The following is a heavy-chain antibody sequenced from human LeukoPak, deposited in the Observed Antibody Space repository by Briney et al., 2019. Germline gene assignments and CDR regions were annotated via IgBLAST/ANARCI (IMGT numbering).Heavy chain of an antibody. V-gene: IGHV3-21*01. Sequence: PGGSLRLSCAASGFTFSSYSMNWVRQAPGKGLEWVSSISSSSSYIYYADSVKGRFTISRDNAKNSLYLQMNSLRAEDTAVYYCASLFIVPGAFDIWGQGTMVTVSS. CDR3: ASLFIVPGAFDI. CDR2: ISSSSSYI. J-gene: IGHJ3*02. D-gene: IGHD1-26*01. CDR1: GFTFSSYS.